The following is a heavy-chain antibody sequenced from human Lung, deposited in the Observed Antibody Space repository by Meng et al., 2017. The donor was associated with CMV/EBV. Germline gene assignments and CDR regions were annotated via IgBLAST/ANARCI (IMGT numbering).Heavy chain of an antibody. Sequence: SCAASGFTVSSNYMSWVRQAPGKGLEWVSVIYSGGSTYYADSVKGRFTISRDNSKNTLYLQMNSLRAEDTAVYYCARSIFGAPGGVWGQGTPVNGAS. CDR1: GFTVSSNY. CDR3: ARSIFGAPGGV. CDR2: IYSGGST. D-gene: IGHD3-3*01. J-gene: IGHJ6*02. V-gene: IGHV3-53*01.